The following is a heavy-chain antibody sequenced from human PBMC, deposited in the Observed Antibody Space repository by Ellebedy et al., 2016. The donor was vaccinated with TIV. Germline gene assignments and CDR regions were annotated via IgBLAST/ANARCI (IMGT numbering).Heavy chain of an antibody. CDR3: ARVGVWSALPYYFDY. D-gene: IGHD3-3*01. Sequence: GGSLRLXXAASGFTFDDYAMHWVRQAPGKGLEWVSGISWNSGSIGYADSVKGRFTISRDNAKNSLYLQMNSLRAEDTAVYYCARVGVWSALPYYFDYWGQGTLVTVSS. V-gene: IGHV3-9*01. CDR1: GFTFDDYA. CDR2: ISWNSGSI. J-gene: IGHJ4*02.